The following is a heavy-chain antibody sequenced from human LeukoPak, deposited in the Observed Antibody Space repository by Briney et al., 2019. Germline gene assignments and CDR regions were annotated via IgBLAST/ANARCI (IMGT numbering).Heavy chain of an antibody. J-gene: IGHJ4*02. CDR2: INHSGST. Sequence: KPSETLSLTCAVYGVSFSGYYWSWIRQPPGKGLEWIGEINHSGSTNYNPSLKSRVTISVDTSKNQFSLKLSSVTAADTAVYYCARGPTFNIVVVTALFDYWGQGTLVTVSS. CDR3: ARGPTFNIVVVTALFDY. V-gene: IGHV4-34*01. CDR1: GVSFSGYY. D-gene: IGHD2-21*02.